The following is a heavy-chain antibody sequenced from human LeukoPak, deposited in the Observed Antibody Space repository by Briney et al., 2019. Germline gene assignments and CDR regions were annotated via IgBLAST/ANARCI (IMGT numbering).Heavy chain of an antibody. J-gene: IGHJ6*02. Sequence: KAGGSLRLSCAASGFTFSSYSMNWVRQAPGKGLEWVSSISSSSSYIYCADSVKGRFTISRDNAKNSLYLQMNSLRAEDTAVYYCARDLSIDAVFGVVIYYYGMDVWGQGTTVTVSS. CDR2: ISSSSSYI. CDR1: GFTFSSYS. D-gene: IGHD3-3*01. CDR3: ARDLSIDAVFGVVIYYYGMDV. V-gene: IGHV3-21*01.